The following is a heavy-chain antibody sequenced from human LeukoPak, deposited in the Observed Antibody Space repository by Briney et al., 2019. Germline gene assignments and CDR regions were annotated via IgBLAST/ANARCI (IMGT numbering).Heavy chain of an antibody. CDR3: ARSRGHQNRGAAAPGHYYYYGMDV. CDR2: ISYDGSNK. V-gene: IGHV3-30-3*01. J-gene: IGHJ6*02. Sequence: GGSLRLSCAASGFTVSSNYMSWVRQAPGKGLEWVAVISYDGSNKYYADSVKGRFTISRDNSKNTLYLQMNSLRAEDTAVYYCARSRGHQNRGAAAPGHYYYYGMDVWGQGTTVTVSS. D-gene: IGHD6-13*01. CDR1: GFTVSSNY.